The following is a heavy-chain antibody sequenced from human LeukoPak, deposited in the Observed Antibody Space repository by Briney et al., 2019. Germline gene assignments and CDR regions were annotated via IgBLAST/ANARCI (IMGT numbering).Heavy chain of an antibody. V-gene: IGHV1-2*02. CDR3: ATTNWNPQSPVY. D-gene: IGHD1-1*01. CDR1: GYTFTDYY. CDR2: INPNNGGT. J-gene: IGHJ4*02. Sequence: GASVKVSCKASGYTFTDYYMHWVRQAPGQGLEWMGWINPNNGGTNYAQNFQGRVTATSDTSISTAYMELNRLRSDDTAVYYCATTNWNPQSPVYWGQGTLVTVSS.